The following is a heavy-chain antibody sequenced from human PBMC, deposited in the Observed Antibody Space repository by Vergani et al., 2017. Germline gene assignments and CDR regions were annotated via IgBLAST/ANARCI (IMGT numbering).Heavy chain of an antibody. V-gene: IGHV3-48*01. D-gene: IGHD2-15*01. CDR3: AAIGGGNYYYYMDV. Sequence: EVQLVESGGGLVKPGGSLRLSCAASGFTFSSYSMNWVRQAPGKGLEWVSYISSSSSTIYYADSVKGRFTISRDNAKNSLYLQMNSLRAEDTAVYYCAAIGGGNYYYYMDVWGKGTTVTVSS. CDR2: ISSSSSTI. J-gene: IGHJ6*03. CDR1: GFTFSSYS.